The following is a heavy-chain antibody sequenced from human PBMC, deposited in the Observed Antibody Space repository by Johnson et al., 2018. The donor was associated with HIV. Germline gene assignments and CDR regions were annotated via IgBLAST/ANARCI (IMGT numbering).Heavy chain of an antibody. D-gene: IGHD1-26*01. CDR2: INWNGGST. CDR3: AKVCYSGSYLDVLDI. V-gene: IGHV3-20*04. Sequence: VQLVESGGGVVRPGGSLRLSCAASGFTFDDYGMSWVRQAPGKGLEWVSGINWNGGSTGYADSVKGRFTISRDNAKNTLYLQMNSLRAEDTAVYYCAKVCYSGSYLDVLDIWGRGTMVTVSS. J-gene: IGHJ3*02. CDR1: GFTFDDYG.